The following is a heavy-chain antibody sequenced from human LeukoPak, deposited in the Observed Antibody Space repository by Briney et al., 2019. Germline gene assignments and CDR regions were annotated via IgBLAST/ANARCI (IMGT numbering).Heavy chain of an antibody. Sequence: SETLSLTCTVSGGSISSYYWSWIRQPPGKGLEWIGYIYYSGSTNYNPSLKSRVTISVDTSKNQFSLKLSSVTAADTAVYYCARDRPGSSGSPDVWGQGTTVTVSS. CDR3: ARDRPGSSGSPDV. CDR2: IYYSGST. J-gene: IGHJ6*02. D-gene: IGHD3-10*01. CDR1: GGSISSYY. V-gene: IGHV4-59*01.